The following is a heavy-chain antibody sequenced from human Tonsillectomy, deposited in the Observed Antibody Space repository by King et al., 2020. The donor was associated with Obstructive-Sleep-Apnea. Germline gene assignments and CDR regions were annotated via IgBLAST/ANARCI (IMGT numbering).Heavy chain of an antibody. CDR3: ARADMVRVLMYNWFDP. CDR2: INPNSGGT. D-gene: IGHD3-10*01. J-gene: IGHJ5*02. CDR1: GYTFTGYY. Sequence: QLVQSGAEVKKPGASVKVSCKASGYTFTGYYMHWVRQAPGQGLEWMGWINPNSGGTNYAQKFQGRVTMTRDTSISTAYMELSRLRSDDTAVYYCARADMVRVLMYNWFDPWGQGTLVTVSS. V-gene: IGHV1-2*02.